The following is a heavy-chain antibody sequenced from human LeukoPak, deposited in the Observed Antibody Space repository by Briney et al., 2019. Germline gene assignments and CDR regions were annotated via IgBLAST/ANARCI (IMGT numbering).Heavy chain of an antibody. D-gene: IGHD2-15*01. V-gene: IGHV4-31*03. Sequence: SQTLSLTCTVSGGSISSGGYYWSWIRQHPGKGLEWIGYIYYSGGTYYNPSLKSRVTISVDTSKNQFSLKLSSVTAADTAVYYCARVMRDCSGGSCYIFDYWGQGTLVTVSS. CDR3: ARVMRDCSGGSCYIFDY. CDR1: GGSISSGGYY. J-gene: IGHJ4*02. CDR2: IYYSGGT.